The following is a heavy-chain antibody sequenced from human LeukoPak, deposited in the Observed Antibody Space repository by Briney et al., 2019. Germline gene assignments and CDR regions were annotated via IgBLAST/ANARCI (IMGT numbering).Heavy chain of an antibody. D-gene: IGHD4-17*01. V-gene: IGHV3-30-3*01. J-gene: IGHJ4*02. Sequence: GGSLRLSCAASGFTFSSYAMHWVRQAPGKGLEWVAVISYDGSNKYYADSVKGRFTISRDNSKNTLYLQMNSLRAEDTAVYYCARKGTYGDYEHPPFDYWGQGTLVTVSS. CDR1: GFTFSSYA. CDR3: ARKGTYGDYEHPPFDY. CDR2: ISYDGSNK.